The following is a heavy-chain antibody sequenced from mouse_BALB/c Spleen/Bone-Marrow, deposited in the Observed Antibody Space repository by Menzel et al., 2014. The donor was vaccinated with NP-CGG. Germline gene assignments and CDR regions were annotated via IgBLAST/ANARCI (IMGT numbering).Heavy chain of an antibody. CDR2: IHPSDSET. CDR1: GYSFTSYW. V-gene: IGHV1S82*01. Sequence: QVQLQQSGAELVRPGASVKLSCKASGYSFTSYWMNWVKQRPGQGLEWIGMIHPSDSETRLNQKFKDKATLTVDKSSSTAYMQLSGPASEDSAVYYCAREREITKVVAGDWYFDVRGAGTTITVSS. D-gene: IGHD1-1*01. J-gene: IGHJ1*01. CDR3: AREREITKVVAGDWYFDV.